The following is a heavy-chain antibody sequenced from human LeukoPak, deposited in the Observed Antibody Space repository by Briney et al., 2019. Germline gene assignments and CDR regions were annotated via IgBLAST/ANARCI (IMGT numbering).Heavy chain of an antibody. CDR2: ITGSSDYI. CDR1: GFTSSRYS. D-gene: IGHD3-10*01. V-gene: IGHV3-21*01. J-gene: IGHJ4*02. CDR3: AKFKGHYGDSEYYFDS. Sequence: GGSLRLSCAASGFTSSRYSVNWVRQAPGKGLEWVSCITGSSDYIFYADSVRGRFTISRDNAKNSLFLQMNSLRAEDTAVYYCAKFKGHYGDSEYYFDSWGQGTLVTVSS.